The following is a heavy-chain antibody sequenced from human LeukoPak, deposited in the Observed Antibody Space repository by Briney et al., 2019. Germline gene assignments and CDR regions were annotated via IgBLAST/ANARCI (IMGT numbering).Heavy chain of an antibody. V-gene: IGHV5-51*01. CDR3: ARRARLREEYYFDY. CDR2: IYPRDSDT. J-gene: IGHJ4*02. Sequence: AESLKISSNGSGDSSTSYCIGWGRHMPLKGREWMGIIYPRDSDTRYSPSFQGQGTTSSDKSISTAYLQWSNLKASDTAMYYCARRARLREEYYFDYWGQGTLVTVSS. D-gene: IGHD2-21*01. CDR1: GDSSTSYC.